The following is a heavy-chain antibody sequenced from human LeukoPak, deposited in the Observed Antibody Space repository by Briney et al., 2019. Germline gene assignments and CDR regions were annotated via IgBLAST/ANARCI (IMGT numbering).Heavy chain of an antibody. V-gene: IGHV3-23*01. D-gene: IGHD3-22*01. Sequence: GGSLRLSCAASGFTFSSYAMSWARQAPGKGLEWVSGISSSGSGGNTYYADFVKGRFTISRDNSKNTQYLQMNSLRVEDTAVYYCAKVGSGYYDHLDFWGQGILVTVSS. CDR3: AKVGSGYYDHLDF. J-gene: IGHJ4*02. CDR2: ISSSGSGGNT. CDR1: GFTFSSYA.